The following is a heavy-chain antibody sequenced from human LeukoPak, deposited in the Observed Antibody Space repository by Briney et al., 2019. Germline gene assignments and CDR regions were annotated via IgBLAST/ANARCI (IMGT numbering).Heavy chain of an antibody. Sequence: GGSLRLSCAASGFTFSDYWMNWVRQAPGKGLEWVSYISSSGSTIYYADSVKGRFTISRDNAKNSLYLQMNSLRAEDTAVYYCAELGITMIGGVWGKGTTVTVSS. V-gene: IGHV3-11*04. CDR3: AELGITMIGGV. D-gene: IGHD3-10*02. J-gene: IGHJ6*04. CDR1: GFTFSDYW. CDR2: ISSSGSTI.